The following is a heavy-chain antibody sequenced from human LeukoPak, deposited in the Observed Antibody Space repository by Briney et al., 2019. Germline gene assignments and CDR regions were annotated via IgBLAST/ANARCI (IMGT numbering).Heavy chain of an antibody. CDR1: GGSFSGYY. J-gene: IGHJ4*02. Sequence: SETLSLTCAVYGGSFSGYYCGWIRQPPGKGLGWIGEINHSGSTNYNPSLKSRVTISVDTSKNQFSLKLSSVTAADTAVYYCARGHLRYFDWLLDYWGQGTLATVSS. D-gene: IGHD3-9*01. CDR2: INHSGST. V-gene: IGHV4-34*01. CDR3: ARGHLRYFDWLLDY.